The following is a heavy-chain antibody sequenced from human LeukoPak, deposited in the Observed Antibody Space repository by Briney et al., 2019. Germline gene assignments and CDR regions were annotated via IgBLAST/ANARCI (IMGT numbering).Heavy chain of an antibody. V-gene: IGHV3-30-3*01. Sequence: GGSLRLSCAASGFTFSNYAIHWVRQAPGKGLEWVAVISYDGSNKYYADSVRGRFTISRDNAKNSLYLQMNSLRDEDTAVYYCARPAGYSSGWYEYWGQGTLVTVSS. CDR1: GFTFSNYA. J-gene: IGHJ4*02. CDR3: ARPAGYSSGWYEY. D-gene: IGHD6-19*01. CDR2: ISYDGSNK.